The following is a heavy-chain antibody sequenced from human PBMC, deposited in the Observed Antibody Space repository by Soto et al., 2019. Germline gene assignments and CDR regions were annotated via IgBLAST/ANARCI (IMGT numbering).Heavy chain of an antibody. CDR1: GFTVSSNY. Sequence: GGSLRLSCAASGFTVSSNYMSWVRQAPGKGLEWVSVIYSGGSTYYADSVKGRFTISRDNSKNTLYLQMNSLRAEDTAVYYCARASRYYYDSSGSGYGMDVWAKGPRSPSP. CDR3: ARASRYYYDSSGSGYGMDV. J-gene: IGHJ6*02. CDR2: IYSGGST. V-gene: IGHV3-53*01. D-gene: IGHD3-22*01.